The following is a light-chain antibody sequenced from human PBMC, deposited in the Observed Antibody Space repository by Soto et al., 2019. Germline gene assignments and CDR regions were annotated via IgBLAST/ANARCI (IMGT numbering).Light chain of an antibody. V-gene: IGKV3-20*01. Sequence: EIVLTQSPGTLSLSPGERATLSCRASQSVSSSYLAWYQQKPGQAPRLLIYGASSMATGIPDRFSGSGSGTDFTITISRLEPADVSVYYCQPYGSSPTFGQGTKVEIK. J-gene: IGKJ1*01. CDR3: QPYGSSPT. CDR2: GAS. CDR1: QSVSSSY.